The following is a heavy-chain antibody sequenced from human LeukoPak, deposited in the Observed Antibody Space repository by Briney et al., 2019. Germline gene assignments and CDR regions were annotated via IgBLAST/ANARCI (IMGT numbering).Heavy chain of an antibody. J-gene: IGHJ4*02. CDR2: ISTDGSST. D-gene: IGHD3-10*01. CDR3: ASVLWFGGIFFDY. Sequence: GGSLRLSCAASGFTFSIFWMHWVRQAPGKGLVWVSRISTDGSSTSYADSVKGRFTISRDNAKNTLYLQMNSLRAEDTAVYYCASVLWFGGIFFDYWGQGTLVTVSS. V-gene: IGHV3-74*01. CDR1: GFTFSIFW.